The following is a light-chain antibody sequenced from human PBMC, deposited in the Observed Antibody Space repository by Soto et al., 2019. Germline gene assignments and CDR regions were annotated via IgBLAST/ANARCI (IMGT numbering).Light chain of an antibody. J-gene: IGKJ4*01. V-gene: IGKV1-39*01. Sequence: DIQMTQSPSSLSASVGDRVTITCRASQSISSYLNWYQQKPGKAPKLLIYAASSLQSGVPSRFSGSGSGTDFTLTISSLQPEDFATYYSQQTYSTPRAFGGGTKVEIK. CDR2: AAS. CDR1: QSISSY. CDR3: QQTYSTPRA.